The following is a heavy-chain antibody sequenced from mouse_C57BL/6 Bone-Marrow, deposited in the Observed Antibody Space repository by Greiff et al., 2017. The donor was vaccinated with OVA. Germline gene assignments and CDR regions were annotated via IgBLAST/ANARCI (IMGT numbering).Heavy chain of an antibody. CDR2: ISYDGSN. CDR3: ARTLLRHYYAMDY. J-gene: IGHJ4*01. CDR1: GYSITSGYY. D-gene: IGHD1-1*01. V-gene: IGHV3-6*01. Sequence: EVKLVESGPGLVKPSQSLSLTCSVTGYSITSGYYWNWIRQFPGNKLEWMGYISYDGSNNYNPSLKNRISITRDTSKNQFFLKLNSVTTEDTATYYCARTLLRHYYAMDYWGQGTSVTVSS.